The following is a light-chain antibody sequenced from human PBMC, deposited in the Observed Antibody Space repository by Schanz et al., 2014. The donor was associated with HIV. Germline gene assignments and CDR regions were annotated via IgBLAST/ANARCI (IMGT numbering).Light chain of an antibody. CDR3: QQYNRYAST. CDR1: QSINSG. V-gene: IGKV1-5*03. J-gene: IGKJ1*01. Sequence: DIQMTQSPSTLSASVGDRVSITCRSSQSINSGLAWYQQKPGKAPNLLIYEASTLETGVPSRFSGSGSGTEFTLTITSLQPDDFATYYCQQYNRYASTFGQGTKVEIK. CDR2: EAS.